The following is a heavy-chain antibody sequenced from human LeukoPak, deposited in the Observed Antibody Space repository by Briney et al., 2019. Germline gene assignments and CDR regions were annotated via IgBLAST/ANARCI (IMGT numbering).Heavy chain of an antibody. CDR2: ISGSGSST. CDR1: GFTFSNFG. Sequence: GGSLRLSYAASGFTFSNFGMSWVRQAPGKGLEWVSAISGSGSSTFYPDSVKGRFTISRDNSKNTLYLQMNSLRAEDTAVYYCAKAPGLVSGSSFDYWGQGTLVTVSS. CDR3: AKAPGLVSGSSFDY. V-gene: IGHV3-23*01. D-gene: IGHD1-26*01. J-gene: IGHJ4*02.